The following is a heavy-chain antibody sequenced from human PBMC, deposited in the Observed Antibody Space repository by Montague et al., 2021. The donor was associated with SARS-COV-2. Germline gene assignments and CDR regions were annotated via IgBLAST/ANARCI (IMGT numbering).Heavy chain of an antibody. D-gene: IGHD2-21*01. CDR3: ARARTSLIVVVNEFDY. CDR2: IYYSGSS. Sequence: TLSLTCTVSGGSISSGSYYWSWIRQHPGKGLEWIGYIYYSGSSYYSPSLKSRVTISVDTSKNQFSLRLSSVTAADTAVYYCARARTSLIVVVNEFDYWGQGTLVTVSS. J-gene: IGHJ4*02. CDR1: GGSISSGSYY. V-gene: IGHV4-31*03.